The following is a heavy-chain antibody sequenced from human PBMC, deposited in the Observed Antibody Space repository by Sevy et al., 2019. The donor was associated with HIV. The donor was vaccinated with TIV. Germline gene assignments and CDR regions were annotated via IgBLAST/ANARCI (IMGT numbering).Heavy chain of an antibody. D-gene: IGHD3-3*01. V-gene: IGHV4-34*01. Sequence: SETLSLTCAVSGGSFSGYYWSWIRQPPGKGLEWFGEFNHSGGTNYNPSLKSRVTISVDTSENQFALKLSSVTAADTAVYYCARLRFLEWLPHFDYWGQGTLVTVSS. CDR1: GGSFSGYY. J-gene: IGHJ4*02. CDR2: FNHSGGT. CDR3: ARLRFLEWLPHFDY.